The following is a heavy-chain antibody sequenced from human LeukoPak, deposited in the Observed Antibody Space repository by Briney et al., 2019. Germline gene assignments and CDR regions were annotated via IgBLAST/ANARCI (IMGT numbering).Heavy chain of an antibody. V-gene: IGHV1-2*04. CDR3: ARGQFRGPASCLEY. J-gene: IGHJ4*02. CDR1: GYTFTGYY. Sequence: GASVKVSCKASGYTFTGYYMHWVRQAPGQGLEWMGWINPNSGGTNYAQKFQGWVTMTRDTSISTAYMELSRLRSDDTAVYYCARGQFRGPASCLEYWGQGTLVTVSS. D-gene: IGHD2-2*01. CDR2: INPNSGGT.